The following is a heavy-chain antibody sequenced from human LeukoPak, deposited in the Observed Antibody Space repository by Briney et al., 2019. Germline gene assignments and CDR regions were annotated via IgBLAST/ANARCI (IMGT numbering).Heavy chain of an antibody. CDR2: ISSSSSYI. V-gene: IGHV3-21*01. Sequence: GGSLRLSCAASGFTFSIYSMNWVRQAPGKGLEWVLSISSSSSYIYYADSVKGRFTISRDNAKNSLYLQMNSLRAEDTAVYYCARTPTTLLYYFDYWGQGTLVTVSS. J-gene: IGHJ4*02. CDR3: ARTPTTLLYYFDY. D-gene: IGHD5-12*01. CDR1: GFTFSIYS.